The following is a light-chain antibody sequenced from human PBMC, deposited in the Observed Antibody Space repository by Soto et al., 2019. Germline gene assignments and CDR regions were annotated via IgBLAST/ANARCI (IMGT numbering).Light chain of an antibody. Sequence: EIVLTQSPGTLSLSPGKRATLSCRASQSVSSSSLAWYQQRPGQAPRLLIYGASRRASGIPDRFNGTETGTDLILTISRLEYEDFAVYYCHQYGSFPWTFGPGTKV. J-gene: IGKJ1*01. V-gene: IGKV3-20*01. CDR1: QSVSSSS. CDR2: GAS. CDR3: HQYGSFPWT.